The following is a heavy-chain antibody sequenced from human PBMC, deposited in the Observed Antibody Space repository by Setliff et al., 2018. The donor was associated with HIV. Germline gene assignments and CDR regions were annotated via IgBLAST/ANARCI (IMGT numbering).Heavy chain of an antibody. Sequence: ASVKVSCKASGYIFTSYYIHWVRQVPGQGLEWMGILNPGGGSTSYAQKFQGRVTMTRDTSTSTVYMELSSLRSEDTAVYYCARGTGIAVAGTDYWGQGTLVTVSS. V-gene: IGHV1-46*01. CDR2: LNPGGGST. J-gene: IGHJ4*02. D-gene: IGHD6-19*01. CDR3: ARGTGIAVAGTDY. CDR1: GYIFTSYY.